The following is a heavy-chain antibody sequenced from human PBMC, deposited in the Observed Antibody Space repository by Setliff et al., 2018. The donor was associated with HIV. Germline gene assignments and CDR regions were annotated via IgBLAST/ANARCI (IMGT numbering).Heavy chain of an antibody. CDR2: ISPSNGHT. D-gene: IGHD4-17*01. CDR3: ARTDYGGNSGGNYFDY. CDR1: GYTFTSYG. J-gene: IGHJ4*02. V-gene: IGHV1-18*01. Sequence: ASVKVSCKASGYTFTSYGMSWVRQAPGQGLEWLGWISPSNGHTNFAQKFQGRVTMTTDTATSTAYMEVRSLRSDDTAVYYCARTDYGGNSGGNYFDYWGQGSLVTVSS.